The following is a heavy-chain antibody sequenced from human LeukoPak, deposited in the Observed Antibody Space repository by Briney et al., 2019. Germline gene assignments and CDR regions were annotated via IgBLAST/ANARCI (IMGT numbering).Heavy chain of an antibody. CDR2: IYYSGST. D-gene: IGHD6-6*01. J-gene: IGHJ5*02. Sequence: KASETLSLTCTVSGGSISSSSYYWGWIRQPPGKGLEWIGSIYYSGSTYYNPSLKSRVTISVDTSKNQFSLNLSSVTAADTAVYYCARADSSSSGFQSRVLSPLGVWFDPWGQGTLVTVSS. CDR3: ARADSSSSGFQSRVLSPLGVWFDP. CDR1: GGSISSSSYY. V-gene: IGHV4-39*07.